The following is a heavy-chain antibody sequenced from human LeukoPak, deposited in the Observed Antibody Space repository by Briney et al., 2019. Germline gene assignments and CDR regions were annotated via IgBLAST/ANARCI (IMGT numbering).Heavy chain of an antibody. J-gene: IGHJ6*02. CDR3: ARDTGTVTDYYYYGMDV. D-gene: IGHD4-11*01. V-gene: IGHV3-7*01. Sequence: GGSLRLSCTASGFTFSSYWMSWVRQAPGKGLEWVANIEQDGSEKYYVDSVKGRFTISRDNAKNSLYLQMNSLRAEDTAVYYCARDTGTVTDYYYYGMDVWGQGTTVTVSS. CDR2: IEQDGSEK. CDR1: GFTFSSYW.